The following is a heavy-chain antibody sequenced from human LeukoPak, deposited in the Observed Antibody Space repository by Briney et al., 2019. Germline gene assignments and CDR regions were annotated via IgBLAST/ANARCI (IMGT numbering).Heavy chain of an antibody. CDR3: ARDENYYDSSGYHHRTGVDY. CDR1: GYTFTSYY. J-gene: IGHJ4*02. CDR2: INPSGGST. Sequence: ASVKVSCKASGYTFTSYYMHWVRQAPGQGLEWMGIINPSGGSTSYAQKFQGRVTMTRDTSTSTVYMELSSPRSEDTAVYYCARDENYYDSSGYHHRTGVDYWGQGTLVTVSS. V-gene: IGHV1-46*01. D-gene: IGHD3-22*01.